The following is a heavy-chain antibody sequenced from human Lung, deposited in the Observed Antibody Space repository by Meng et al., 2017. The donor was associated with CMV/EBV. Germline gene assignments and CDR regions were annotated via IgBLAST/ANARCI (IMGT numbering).Heavy chain of an antibody. D-gene: IGHD3-3*01. V-gene: IGHV4-34*01. CDR2: INHSGST. Sequence: LXXAVYGGSFSGYYWSWIRQPPGKGLEWIGEINHSGSTNYNPSLKSRVTISVDTSKNQFSLKLSSVTAADTAVYYCARGRGFWSGSRYYYYGMDVWGQGTTXTVSS. CDR1: GGSFSGYY. CDR3: ARGRGFWSGSRYYYYGMDV. J-gene: IGHJ6*02.